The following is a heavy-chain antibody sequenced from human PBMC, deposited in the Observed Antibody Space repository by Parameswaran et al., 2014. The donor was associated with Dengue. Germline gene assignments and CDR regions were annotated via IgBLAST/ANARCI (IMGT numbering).Heavy chain of an antibody. CDR3: ASQYYGDYVGYGMDV. J-gene: IGHJ6*02. CDR2: INAGNGNT. Sequence: WVRQAPGQRLEWMGWINAGNGNTKYSQKFQGRVTITRDTSASTAYMELSSLRSEDTAVYYCASQYYGDYVGYGMDVWGQGTTVTVSS. D-gene: IGHD4-17*01. V-gene: IGHV1-3*01.